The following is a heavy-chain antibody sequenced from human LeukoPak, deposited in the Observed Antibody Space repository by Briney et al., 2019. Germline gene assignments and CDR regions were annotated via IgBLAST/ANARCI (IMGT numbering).Heavy chain of an antibody. Sequence: ASVKVSCKASGGTFSSYAISWVRQAPGQGREWMGGIIPIFGTANYAQKFQGRVTITTDESTSTAYMELSSLRSEDTSVYYCARGEDSSCSGYWGQGTLVTVSS. CDR3: ARGEDSSCSGY. J-gene: IGHJ4*02. D-gene: IGHD6-19*01. V-gene: IGHV1-69*05. CDR1: GGTFSSYA. CDR2: IIPIFGTA.